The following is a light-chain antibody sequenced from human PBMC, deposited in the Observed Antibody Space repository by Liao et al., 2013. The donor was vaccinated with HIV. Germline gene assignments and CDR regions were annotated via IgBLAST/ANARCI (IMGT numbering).Light chain of an antibody. CDR3: QVWDSSSDHPGV. CDR1: NIGSKS. J-gene: IGLJ2*01. Sequence: SYELTQPPSVSVAPGKTARITCGGKNIGSKSVHWYQQKPGQAPVMVISHDSERPSGIPERFSGSNSGNTATLTISRVEAGDEADYYCQVWDSSSDHPGVFGGGTKLTVL. V-gene: IGLV3-21*01. CDR2: HDS.